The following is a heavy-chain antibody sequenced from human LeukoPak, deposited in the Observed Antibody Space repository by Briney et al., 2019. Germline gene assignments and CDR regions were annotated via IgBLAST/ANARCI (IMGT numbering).Heavy chain of an antibody. J-gene: IGHJ4*02. CDR3: ARGYNYANDFDS. CDR1: GFTFSNYW. Sequence: GGSLRLSCVASGFTFSNYWMHWVRQAPGKGLVWVSRITSDGTATTYADSVKGRFTISRDNAKNTLYLQMNSLRVEDTALYYCARGYNYANDFDSWGQGTLVPVSS. CDR2: ITSDGTAT. V-gene: IGHV3-74*01. D-gene: IGHD5-24*01.